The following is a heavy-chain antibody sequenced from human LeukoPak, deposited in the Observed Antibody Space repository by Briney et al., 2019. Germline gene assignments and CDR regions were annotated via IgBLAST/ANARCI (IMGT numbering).Heavy chain of an antibody. Sequence: GSLRLSCAASGFTFSSYAMSWVRQAPRKGLEWVSAISGSGGSTYYADSVKGRFTISRDNSKNTLYLQMNSLRAEDTAVYYCAKGEAAAIYGMDVWGQGTTVTVSS. V-gene: IGHV3-23*01. J-gene: IGHJ6*02. D-gene: IGHD6-13*01. CDR2: ISGSGGST. CDR3: AKGEAAAIYGMDV. CDR1: GFTFSSYA.